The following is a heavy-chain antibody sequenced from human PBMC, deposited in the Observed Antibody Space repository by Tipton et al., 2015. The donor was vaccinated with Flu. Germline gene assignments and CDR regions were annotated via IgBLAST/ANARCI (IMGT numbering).Heavy chain of an antibody. D-gene: IGHD6-19*01. CDR3: ARKTLPVAGYFDY. V-gene: IGHV4-38-2*01. CDR1: GDSIGSRYY. Sequence: TLSLTCSVSGDSIGSRYYWAWIRQPPGKGLEWIGNVHQTGSTYYNPSLTSRVTIAVDRPKNQFSLRLSSVTAADTAVYYCARKTLPVAGYFDYWGQGTPVTVSS. J-gene: IGHJ4*02. CDR2: VHQTGST.